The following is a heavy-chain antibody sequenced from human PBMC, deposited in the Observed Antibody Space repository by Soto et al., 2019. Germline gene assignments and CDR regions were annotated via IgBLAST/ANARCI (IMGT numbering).Heavy chain of an antibody. CDR1: GSSVSSSGYY. V-gene: IGHV4-39*01. CDR2: IYYSGKT. D-gene: IGHD3-10*01. CDR3: ARLIRVSIIREFILVPWIDL. Sequence: SETLSLTCTISGSSVSSSGYYWGWIRQPPGKGLEWIATIYYSGKTYYNPSLNSRVSISVDTSKNQVSLKLISVTAADTAVYFCARLIRVSIIREFILVPWIDLWGPGTMVTVSS. J-gene: IGHJ5*02.